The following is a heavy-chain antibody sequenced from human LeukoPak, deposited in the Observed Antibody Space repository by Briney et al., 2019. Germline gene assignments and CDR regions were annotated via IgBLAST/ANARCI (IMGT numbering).Heavy chain of an antibody. Sequence: GGSLRLSCAASGVTFNNYAMGWVRQAPGKGLECVSAISGSGSSTYYTDSVKGRFTISRDNSKNTLFLQMNRLRVEDTAVYYCTRTRWTSGYYFDYWGQGTLVTVSS. CDR1: GVTFNNYA. J-gene: IGHJ4*02. CDR3: TRTRWTSGYYFDY. D-gene: IGHD3-22*01. CDR2: ISGSGSST. V-gene: IGHV3-23*01.